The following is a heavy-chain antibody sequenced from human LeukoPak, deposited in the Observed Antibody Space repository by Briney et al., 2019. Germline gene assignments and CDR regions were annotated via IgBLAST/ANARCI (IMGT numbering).Heavy chain of an antibody. CDR2: ISSSGTTI. CDR3: ARGPLGWSDY. V-gene: IGHV3-48*02. J-gene: IGHJ4*02. Sequence: GESLRLSCAASGFTFSDYNMNWVRQAPGQGLQCVSYISSSGTTIYYADSVKGRFTISRDNAKNSLYLQMTSLRDEDTAVYYCARGPLGWSDYWGQGTLVTVSS. D-gene: IGHD1-26*01. CDR1: GFTFSDYN.